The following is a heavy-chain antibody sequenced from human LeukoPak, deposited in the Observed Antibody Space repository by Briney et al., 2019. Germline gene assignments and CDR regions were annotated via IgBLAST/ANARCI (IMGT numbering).Heavy chain of an antibody. CDR2: IDYRGNT. J-gene: IGHJ6*03. D-gene: IGHD2/OR15-2a*01. CDR1: GASVTNGLYY. Sequence: SETLSLSCTVSGASVTNGLYYWSWIWQTPGKGLEWIGYIDYRGNTKYNPCLQSRVFIFVDTSESQFSLRLSSVTAADTAVYYCARRVYDYYYYMDVWGSGTTVTVSS. CDR3: ARRVYDYYYYMDV. V-gene: IGHV4-61*01.